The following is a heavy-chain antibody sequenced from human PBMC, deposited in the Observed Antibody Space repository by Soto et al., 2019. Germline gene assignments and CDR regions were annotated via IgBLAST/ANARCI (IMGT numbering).Heavy chain of an antibody. CDR2: INAHSGGT. CDR3: AKDLTRQLAYWLDP. Sequence: ASVKVYCKASGFTFTGYYKHWLRQAPGQGLEWMGWINAHSGGTEYAQKFQGRVTLTRDTSIATAYLTLTSLTSDDTALYYCAKDLTRQLAYWLDPWGQGTQVTVSS. D-gene: IGHD6-6*01. V-gene: IGHV1-2*02. CDR1: GFTFTGYY. J-gene: IGHJ5*02.